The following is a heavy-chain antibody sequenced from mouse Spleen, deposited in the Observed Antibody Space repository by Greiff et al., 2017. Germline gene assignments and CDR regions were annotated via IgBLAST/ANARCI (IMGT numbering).Heavy chain of an antibody. D-gene: IGHD4-1*01. J-gene: IGHJ2*01. CDR2: IDPSDSYT. CDR3: ARQTGYYFDY. CDR1: GYTFTSYW. V-gene: IGHV1-69*01. Sequence: VQLQQPGAELVMPGASVKLSCKASGYTFTSYWMHWVKQRPGQGLEWIGEIDPSDSYTNYNQKFKGKATLTVDKSSSTAYMQLSSLTSEDSAVYYCARQTGYYFDYWGQGTTLTVSS.